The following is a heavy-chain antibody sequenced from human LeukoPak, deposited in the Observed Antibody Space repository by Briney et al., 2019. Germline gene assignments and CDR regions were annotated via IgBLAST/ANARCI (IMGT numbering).Heavy chain of an antibody. Sequence: PGRSLRLSCAASGFTFSSYGMHWVRQAPGKGLEWVAVISYDGSNKYYADSVKGRFTISGDNSKNTLYLQMNSLRAEDTAVYYCAKVNSGYDIYYFDYWGQGTLVTVSS. CDR1: GFTFSSYG. V-gene: IGHV3-30*18. CDR2: ISYDGSNK. J-gene: IGHJ4*02. D-gene: IGHD5-12*01. CDR3: AKVNSGYDIYYFDY.